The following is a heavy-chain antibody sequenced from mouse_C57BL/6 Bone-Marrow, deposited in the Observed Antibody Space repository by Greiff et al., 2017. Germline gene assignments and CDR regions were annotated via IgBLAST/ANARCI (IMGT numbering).Heavy chain of an antibody. CDR2: MHPNGGSP. Sequence: VQLQQPGAELVKPGASVKLSCKASGYTFTNYWMHWVKQRPGQGLEWIGLMHPNGGSPDYNEKFKSEATLSVDKSSRTAYMKLSSLTSEDSAVYYWARSYDYDDYTMYYWGQGTSVPVSS. CDR1: GYTFTNYW. D-gene: IGHD2-4*01. V-gene: IGHV1-64*01. CDR3: ARSYDYDDYTMYY. J-gene: IGHJ4*01.